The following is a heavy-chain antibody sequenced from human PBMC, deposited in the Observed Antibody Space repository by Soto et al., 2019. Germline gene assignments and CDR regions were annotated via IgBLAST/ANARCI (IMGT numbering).Heavy chain of an antibody. CDR1: GGSISSGGYY. D-gene: IGHD2-15*01. V-gene: IGHV4-31*02. Sequence: LCGGSISSGGYYWSWIRQHPGKGLEWIGYIYYSGSTYYNPSLKSRVTISVDTSKNQFSLKLSSVTAADTAVYYCARVVVAATHNWFDPWGQGTLVTVSS. CDR2: IYYSGST. CDR3: ARVVVAATHNWFDP. J-gene: IGHJ5*02.